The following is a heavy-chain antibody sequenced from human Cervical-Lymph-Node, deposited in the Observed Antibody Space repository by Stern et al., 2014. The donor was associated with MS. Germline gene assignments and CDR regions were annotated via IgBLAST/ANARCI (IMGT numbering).Heavy chain of an antibody. J-gene: IGHJ4*02. V-gene: IGHV1-24*01. CDR2: FNPEEGGT. D-gene: IGHD3-10*01. CDR1: GYTVGELS. Sequence: QVQLVQSGAEVKKPGASVKVSCKVSGYTVGELSIHWVRHSPGKGLEWMGGFNPEEGGTKYAKDFQGRVTMTEDTSTDTAYMELSSLRSEDTAVYYCATLPGDWGQGTQVTVSS. CDR3: ATLPGD.